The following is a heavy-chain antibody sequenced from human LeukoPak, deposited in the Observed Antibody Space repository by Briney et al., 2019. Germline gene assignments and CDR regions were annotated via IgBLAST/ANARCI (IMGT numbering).Heavy chain of an antibody. CDR3: ATWDSGRYSQIDN. J-gene: IGHJ4*01. CDR1: GGPFSSSSYY. D-gene: IGHD1-26*01. V-gene: IGHV4-39*01. CDR2: IYYAGDT. Sequence: SETLSLTCTVSGGPFSSSSYYWGWVRQSPEKGLECIGTIYYAGDTYYNPSLESRLTISVDTSKNQFSLKLRSVTAADTAVYYCATWDSGRYSQIDNWGQGTLVTVSS.